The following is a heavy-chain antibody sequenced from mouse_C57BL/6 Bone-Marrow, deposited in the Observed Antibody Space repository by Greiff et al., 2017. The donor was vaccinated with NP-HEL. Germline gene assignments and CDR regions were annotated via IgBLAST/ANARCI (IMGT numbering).Heavy chain of an antibody. CDR1: GFTFSSYG. V-gene: IGHV5-6*01. Sequence: EVQRVESGGDLVKPGGSLKLSCAASGFTFSSYGMSWVRQTPDKRLEWVATISSGGSYTYYPDSVKGRFTISRDNAKNTLYLQMSSLKSEDTAMYYCARVLPLFAYWGQGTLVTVSA. CDR3: ARVLPLFAY. CDR2: ISSGGSYT. J-gene: IGHJ3*01. D-gene: IGHD2-1*01.